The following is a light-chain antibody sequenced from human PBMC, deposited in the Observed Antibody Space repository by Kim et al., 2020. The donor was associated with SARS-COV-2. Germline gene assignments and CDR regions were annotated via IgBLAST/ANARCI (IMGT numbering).Light chain of an antibody. J-gene: IGKJ1*01. CDR3: QQYESYSRT. CDR2: KVS. CDR1: QNIDNY. Sequence: DIKMTQSPSTLSASVGDRVTITCRASQNIDNYLAWYQQKPGKAPNLLIYKVSNLQSGVPSRFSGSGSGTEFTLTINSLQPDDFATYYCQQYESYSRTFGQGTKVDIK. V-gene: IGKV1-5*03.